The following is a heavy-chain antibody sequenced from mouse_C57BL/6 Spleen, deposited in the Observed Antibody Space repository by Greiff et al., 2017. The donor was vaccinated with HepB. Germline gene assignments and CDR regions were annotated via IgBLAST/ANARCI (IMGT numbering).Heavy chain of an antibody. J-gene: IGHJ3*01. D-gene: IGHD2-3*01. CDR3: ARDGYCDGFAY. V-gene: IGHV1-7*01. Sequence: QVHVKQSGAELAKPGASVKLSCKASGYTFTSYWMHWVKQRPGQGLEWIGDINHSSGYTKYNQKFKDKATLTADKSSSTAYMQLSSLTYEESAVYYYARDGYCDGFAYWGQGTLVTVSA. CDR2: INHSSGYT. CDR1: GYTFTSYW.